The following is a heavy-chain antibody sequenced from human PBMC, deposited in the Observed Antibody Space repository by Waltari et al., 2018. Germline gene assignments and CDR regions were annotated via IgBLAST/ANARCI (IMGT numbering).Heavy chain of an antibody. CDR3: ATGSAYYYDT. J-gene: IGHJ5*02. Sequence: EVQLVESGGGLVQPGGSLRLSCSASGHAGRNWGMHWVRQAPGEGLELVSAISPSGDTTDYADSVKGRFTISRDNSKNTIYLQMDSLRLEDMAVYYCATGSAYYYDTWGQGILVTVSS. D-gene: IGHD3-22*01. CDR2: ISPSGDTT. CDR1: GHAGRNWG. V-gene: IGHV3-64*07.